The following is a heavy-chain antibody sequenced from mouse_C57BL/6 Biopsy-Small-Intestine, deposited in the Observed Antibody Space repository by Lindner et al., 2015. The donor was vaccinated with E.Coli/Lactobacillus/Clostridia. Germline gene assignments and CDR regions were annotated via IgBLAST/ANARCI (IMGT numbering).Heavy chain of an antibody. Sequence: VQLQESGAELVKPGASVKLSCTASGFNIKDYYMHCVKQRTEQGLEWIGRIDPEDGETKYAPKFQGKATITADTSSNTAYLQLSSLTSEDTAVYYCASSYYYGSSYYAMDYWGQGTSVTVSS. CDR3: ASSYYYGSSYYAMDY. D-gene: IGHD1-1*01. CDR2: IDPEDGET. CDR1: GFNIKDYY. V-gene: IGHV14-2*01. J-gene: IGHJ4*01.